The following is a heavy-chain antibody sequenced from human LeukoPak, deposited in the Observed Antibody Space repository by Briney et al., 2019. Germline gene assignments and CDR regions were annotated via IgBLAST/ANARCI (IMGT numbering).Heavy chain of an antibody. Sequence: GGSLRLSCAASGFTFSSYAMSWVRQAPGKGLEWVSAISGSGGSTYYADSVKGRFTISRDNSKNTLYLQMNSLRAEDTAVYYCAKERQSSIAARPPGGYWGRGTLVTVSS. D-gene: IGHD6-6*01. CDR3: AKERQSSIAARPPGGY. J-gene: IGHJ4*02. V-gene: IGHV3-23*01. CDR1: GFTFSSYA. CDR2: ISGSGGST.